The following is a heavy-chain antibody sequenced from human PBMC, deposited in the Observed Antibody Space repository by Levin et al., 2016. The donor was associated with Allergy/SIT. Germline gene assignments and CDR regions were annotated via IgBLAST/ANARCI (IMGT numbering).Heavy chain of an antibody. J-gene: IGHJ5*02. CDR3: ARHRWSCGGSCYSRWFDP. Sequence: SETLSLTCTVSGGSISSSSYYWGWIRQPPGKGLEWIGSIYYSGSTYYNPSLKSRVTISVDTSKNQFSLKLSSVTAADTAVYYCARHRWSCGGSCYSRWFDPWGQGTLVTVSS. V-gene: IGHV4-39*01. D-gene: IGHD2-15*01. CDR2: IYYSGST. CDR1: GGSISSSSYY.